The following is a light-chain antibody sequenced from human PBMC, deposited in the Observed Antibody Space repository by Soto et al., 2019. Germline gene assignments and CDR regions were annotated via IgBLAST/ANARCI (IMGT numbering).Light chain of an antibody. CDR2: GAS. CDR1: QSVSSN. Sequence: EIVMTQSPATLSVSPGESATLSCRASQSVSSNLAWYQQKPGQAPRLLVHGASTRATGIPARFSGSGSRTEFTLTISSLQSEDFAVYYCQQYNNWPPWTFGQGTKVEIK. J-gene: IGKJ1*01. V-gene: IGKV3-15*01. CDR3: QQYNNWPPWT.